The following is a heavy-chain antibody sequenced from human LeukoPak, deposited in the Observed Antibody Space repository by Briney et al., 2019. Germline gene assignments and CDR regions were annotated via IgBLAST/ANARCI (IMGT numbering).Heavy chain of an antibody. CDR1: GGTFSSYA. CDR3: ARSKIFGVVITDYYYYYMDV. CDR2: IIPIFGTA. J-gene: IGHJ6*03. D-gene: IGHD3-3*01. Sequence: SVKVSCKASGGTFSSYAISWVRQAPGQGLEWMGGIIPIFGTANYAQKFQGRVTITADESTSTAYTELSSLRSEDTAVYYCARSKIFGVVITDYYYYYMDVWGKGTTVTVSS. V-gene: IGHV1-69*13.